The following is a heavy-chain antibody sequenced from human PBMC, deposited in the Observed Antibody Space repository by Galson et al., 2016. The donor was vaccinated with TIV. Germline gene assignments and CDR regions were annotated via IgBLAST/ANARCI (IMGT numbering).Heavy chain of an antibody. CDR3: ARQGPTKGSMGY. CDR1: GYTFTSLW. V-gene: IGHV5-51*01. CDR2: MYPGHSDT. Sequence: QSGAEVKKPGESLKISCKASGYTFTSLWIGWVRRVPGKGLEWMGIMYPGHSDTIYSPSSQGQVTISADKSISTVYLQWSSLKASDAAMYYCARQGPTKGSMGYWGQGTLLTVSS. D-gene: IGHD1-26*01. J-gene: IGHJ4*02.